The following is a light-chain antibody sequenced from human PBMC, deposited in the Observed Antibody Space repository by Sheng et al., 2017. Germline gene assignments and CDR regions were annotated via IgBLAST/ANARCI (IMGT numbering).Light chain of an antibody. CDR2: KAS. CDR3: QQYYSTPPT. J-gene: IGKJ1*01. CDR1: QSVSPW. Sequence: DIQMTQSPSTLSASVGDIVTITCRASQSVSPWLAWYQQKPGKAPKLLIYKASTLETGVPSRFSGSGSGTDFTLTITSLQPEDFATYYCQQYYSTPPTFGQGTKVEIK. V-gene: IGKV1-5*03.